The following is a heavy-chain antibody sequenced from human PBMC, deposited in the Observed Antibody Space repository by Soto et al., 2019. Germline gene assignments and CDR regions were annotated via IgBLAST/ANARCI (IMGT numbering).Heavy chain of an antibody. V-gene: IGHV4-34*01. D-gene: IGHD3-22*01. CDR1: GGSFSGYY. Sequence: QVQLQQWGAGLLKPSETLSLTCAVYGGSFSGYYWSWIRQPPGKGLEWIGEINHSGSTNYNPSLKSRVTTSVDTCKNQLSLKLSSVTDADTAVYYCARLGDYYDSSGYPTEHDYWGQGTLVTVSS. CDR3: ARLGDYYDSSGYPTEHDY. CDR2: INHSGST. J-gene: IGHJ4*02.